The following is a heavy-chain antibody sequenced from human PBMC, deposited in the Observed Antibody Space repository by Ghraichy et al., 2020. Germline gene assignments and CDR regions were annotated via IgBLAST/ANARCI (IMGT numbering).Heavy chain of an antibody. Sequence: ASVKVSCKASGYTFSKYGITWLRQAPGQTLEWMGWINVNNGNANYAQKLQGRVTMTTDTFTNTAYMELRSLTSDDTAVYYCARRHSASDPDYWGQGTLVTVSS. CDR1: GYTFSKYG. D-gene: IGHD2-2*01. J-gene: IGHJ4*02. V-gene: IGHV1-18*01. CDR3: ARRHSASDPDY. CDR2: INVNNGNA.